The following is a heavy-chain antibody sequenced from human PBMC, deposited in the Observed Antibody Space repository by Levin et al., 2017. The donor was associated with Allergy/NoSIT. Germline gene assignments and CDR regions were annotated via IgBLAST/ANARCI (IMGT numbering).Heavy chain of an antibody. J-gene: IGHJ4*02. D-gene: IGHD1-26*01. CDR2: IFSRGTA. CDR1: GFNVSTNC. V-gene: IGHV3-53*01. Sequence: GGSLRLSCAASGFNVSTNCINWVRQAPGRGLEWVSVIFSRGTAYYADSVKGRFTISRDNSKNTVYLQMNSLRAEDTAVYYCARGKWAGADYYDYWGQGTLVTVSS. CDR3: ARGKWAGADYYDY.